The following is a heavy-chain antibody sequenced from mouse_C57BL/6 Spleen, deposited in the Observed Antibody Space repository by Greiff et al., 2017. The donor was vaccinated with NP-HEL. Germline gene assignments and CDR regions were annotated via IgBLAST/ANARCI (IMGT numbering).Heavy chain of an antibody. CDR1: GYTFPSYW. D-gene: IGHD2-10*02. J-gene: IGHJ2*01. V-gene: IGHV1-7*01. CDR2: INPSSGYT. Sequence: VQLQQSGAELAKPGASVKLSCKASGYTFPSYWMHWVKQRPGQGLEWIGYINPSSGYTKYNQKFKDKATLTADKSSSTAYMQLSSLTYEDSAVYYCARQGYGNLDYFDYWGQGTTLTVSS. CDR3: ARQGYGNLDYFDY.